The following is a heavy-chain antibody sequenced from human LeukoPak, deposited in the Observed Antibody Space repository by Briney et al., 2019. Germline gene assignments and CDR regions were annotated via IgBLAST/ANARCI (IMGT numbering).Heavy chain of an antibody. CDR1: GGSFSGYY. J-gene: IGHJ4*02. D-gene: IGHD3-22*01. CDR2: INHSGST. V-gene: IGHV4-34*01. CDR3: ARVVEYDNSGYSGYYFDY. Sequence: KASETLSLTCAVYGGSFSGYYWSWIRQPPGKGLEWIGEINHSGSTNYNPSLKSRVTISVDTSKNQFSLKLSSVTAADTAVYYCARVVEYDNSGYSGYYFDYWGQGTLVTVSS.